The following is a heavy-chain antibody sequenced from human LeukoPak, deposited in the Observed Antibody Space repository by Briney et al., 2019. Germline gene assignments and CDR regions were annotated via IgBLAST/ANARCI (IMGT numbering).Heavy chain of an antibody. Sequence: GGSLRLSCAASGFTFSSYGLHWVRQAPGKGQELVIVIWNDGSNKYTEDSVRSRFTISRNNSKNTQYQQMNSLRAETTAVYYSGKGASWYYGGVDYWGQGTLVTVSS. V-gene: IGHV3-33*06. CDR3: GKGASWYYGGVDY. CDR1: GFTFSSYG. CDR2: IWNDGSNK. D-gene: IGHD2/OR15-2a*01. J-gene: IGHJ4*02.